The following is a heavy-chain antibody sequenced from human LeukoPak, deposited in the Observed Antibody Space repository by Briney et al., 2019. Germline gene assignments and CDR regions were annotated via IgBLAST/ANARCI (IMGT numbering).Heavy chain of an antibody. CDR2: IKQDGSEK. J-gene: IGHJ4*02. Sequence: AGGSLRVSCAASGFTFSSYWMSWVRQAPGKGLEWVAKIKQDGSEKYYVDSVKGRFTISRDNAKNSLYLQMNSLRAEDTAVYYCARFCSGGSCYYAIDYWGQGTLVTVSS. D-gene: IGHD2-15*01. CDR1: GFTFSSYW. CDR3: ARFCSGGSCYYAIDY. V-gene: IGHV3-7*01.